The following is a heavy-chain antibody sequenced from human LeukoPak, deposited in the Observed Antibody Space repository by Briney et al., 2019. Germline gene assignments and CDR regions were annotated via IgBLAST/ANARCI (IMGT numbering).Heavy chain of an antibody. D-gene: IGHD2-2*02. V-gene: IGHV4-34*01. CDR1: GGSFSGYY. Sequence: SETLSLTCAAYGGSFSGYYWSWIRQPPGKGLEWIGEINHSGSTNYNPSVKSRVTISVDTSKNQFSLKLSSVTAADTAVYYCARGHHADCSSTSCYIEYWFDPWGQGTLVTVSS. CDR3: ARGHHADCSSTSCYIEYWFDP. CDR2: INHSGST. J-gene: IGHJ5*02.